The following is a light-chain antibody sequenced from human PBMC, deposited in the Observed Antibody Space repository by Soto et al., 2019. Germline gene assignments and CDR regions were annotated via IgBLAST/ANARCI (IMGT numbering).Light chain of an antibody. CDR1: QRISGW. CDR3: QHYDSYPIT. J-gene: IGKJ5*01. CDR2: DAS. Sequence: DIQMTQSPSTLSASVGDRVTITCRASQRISGWLAWYQQKPGKAPNLLIYDASSLESGVPSRFSGSGSGTEFTLTISSLQPADFATYYCQHYDSYPITFGQGTRLEIK. V-gene: IGKV1-5*01.